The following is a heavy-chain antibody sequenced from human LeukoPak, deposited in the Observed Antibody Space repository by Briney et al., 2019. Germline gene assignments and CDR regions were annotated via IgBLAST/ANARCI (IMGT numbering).Heavy chain of an antibody. Sequence: GGSLRLSCAASGFTFNSYAMSWVRQAPGKGLQWVSYINTDSSDIHYADSVKGRFTISRDNARNTLYLQLSSLRAEDSAVYYCARDSFQPGLIDSWGQGTLVTVSS. CDR3: ARDSFQPGLIDS. D-gene: IGHD2-2*01. J-gene: IGHJ4*02. V-gene: IGHV3-21*05. CDR2: INTDSSDI. CDR1: GFTFNSYA.